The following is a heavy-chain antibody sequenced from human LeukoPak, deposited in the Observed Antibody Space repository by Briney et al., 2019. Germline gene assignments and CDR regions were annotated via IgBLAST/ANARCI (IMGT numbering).Heavy chain of an antibody. D-gene: IGHD3-22*01. CDR1: GDSISPHY. V-gene: IGHV4-59*08. Sequence: SETLSLTCSVSGDSISPHYWSWIRQPPEKGLEWIGYIHHTGNTNYNPSLKSRVTISVDTSTNQFSLRLSSVTAADTAVYYCARFSGYDDTGHHYLDNWGQGTLVAVSS. CDR3: ARFSGYDDTGHHYLDN. J-gene: IGHJ4*02. CDR2: IHHTGNT.